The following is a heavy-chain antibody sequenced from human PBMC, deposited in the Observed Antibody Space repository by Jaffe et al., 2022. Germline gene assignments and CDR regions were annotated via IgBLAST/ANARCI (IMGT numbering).Heavy chain of an antibody. J-gene: IGHJ6*03. CDR1: GGSFSGYY. D-gene: IGHD6-6*01. Sequence: QVQLQQWGAGLLKPSETLSLTCAVYGGSFSGYYWSWIRQPPGKGLEWIGEINHSGSTNYNPSLKSRVTISVDTSKNQFSLKLSSVTAADTAVYYCARVRSSSSGFYYYMDVWGKGTTVTVSS. CDR3: ARVRSSSSGFYYYMDV. CDR2: INHSGST. V-gene: IGHV4-34*01.